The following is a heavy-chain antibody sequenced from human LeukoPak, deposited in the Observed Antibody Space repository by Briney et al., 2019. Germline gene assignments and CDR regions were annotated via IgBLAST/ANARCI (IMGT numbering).Heavy chain of an antibody. CDR3: ARGGYYYDSSGYLFDY. Sequence: SETLSLTCTVSGGSISSYYWSWIRQPPGKGLEWIGYIYYSGCTNYNPSLKSRVTISVDTSKNQFSLTLSSVTAADTAVYYCARGGYYYDSSGYLFDYWGQGTLVTVSS. J-gene: IGHJ4*02. V-gene: IGHV4-59*01. CDR2: IYYSGCT. D-gene: IGHD3-22*01. CDR1: GGSISSYY.